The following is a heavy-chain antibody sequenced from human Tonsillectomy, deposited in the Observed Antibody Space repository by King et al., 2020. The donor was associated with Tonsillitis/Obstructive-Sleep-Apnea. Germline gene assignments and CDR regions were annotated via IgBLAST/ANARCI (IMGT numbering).Heavy chain of an antibody. CDR2: IWSDGSQI. Sequence: VQLVESGGGVVQPGRSLRLSCGASGFTFASYAIHWFRQAPGKGLEWVAGIWSDGSQIQYADSVKGRFTSSRDTSKNSLYLQMNSLRAEDTAVYYCVRDLTGSSYYYMDVWGKGTTVAVSS. D-gene: IGHD3-9*01. V-gene: IGHV3-33*01. CDR1: GFTFASYA. J-gene: IGHJ6*03. CDR3: VRDLTGSSYYYMDV.